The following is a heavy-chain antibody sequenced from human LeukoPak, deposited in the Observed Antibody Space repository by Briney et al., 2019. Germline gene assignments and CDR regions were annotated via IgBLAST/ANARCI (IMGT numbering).Heavy chain of an antibody. D-gene: IGHD2-15*01. CDR3: AKDLGDIVVVVAANHDAFDI. CDR1: GFTFSSYG. CDR2: ISYDESNK. V-gene: IGHV3-30*18. Sequence: PGRSLRLSCAASGFTFSSYGMHWLRQAPGEGLEWVAVISYDESNKYYADYVKGRFTISRDNSKNTMYLQMNSLRAEDTAVYYCAKDLGDIVVVVAANHDAFDIWGQGTMVTVSS. J-gene: IGHJ3*02.